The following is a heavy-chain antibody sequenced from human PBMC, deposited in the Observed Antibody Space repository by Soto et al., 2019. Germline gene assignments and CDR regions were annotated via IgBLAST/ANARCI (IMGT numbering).Heavy chain of an antibody. CDR1: GGTFSSYA. CDR2: IIPICGTA. J-gene: IGHJ6*04. CDR3: ARYCTKGVGYAAKPRYYYYYGMDV. Sequence: QVQLVQSGAEVKKPGSSVKVSCKASGGTFSSYAISWVRQAPGHGLDWMGGIIPICGTANYAQKLQGRVTITADESTSTAYRALSRLRCEDASVYYCARYCTKGVGYAAKPRYYYYYGMDVWGEVSTVTVAS. D-gene: IGHD2-8*01. V-gene: IGHV1-69*01.